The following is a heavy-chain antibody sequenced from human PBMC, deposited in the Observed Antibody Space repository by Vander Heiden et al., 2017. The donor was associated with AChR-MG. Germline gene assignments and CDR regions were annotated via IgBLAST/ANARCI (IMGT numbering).Heavy chain of an antibody. Sequence: VQLVESGGGLVQVGGSVRLPWAAPGFIFSHYSMSWVRQAPGKGLEWVAKMKEDDTEVYYVDSVRGRFTISRDNAKNSLYLEMNSLRAEDTAVYYCVRGGAIRCRFDPWGKGALVTVSS. CDR2: MKEDDTEV. J-gene: IGHJ5*02. V-gene: IGHV3-7*03. CDR3: VRGGAIRCRFDP. D-gene: IGHD1-26*01. CDR1: GFIFSHYS.